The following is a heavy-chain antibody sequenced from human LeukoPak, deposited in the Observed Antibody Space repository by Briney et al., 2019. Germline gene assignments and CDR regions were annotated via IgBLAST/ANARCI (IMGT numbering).Heavy chain of an antibody. CDR3: ARGLRSYYDFWSGSDYYYNMDV. CDR1: GYTFTTYD. Sequence: ASVKVSCKASGYTFTTYDINWVRQATGQGLEWMGWMNPNSGDTGYAQKFQGRVTITRDTSISTAYMELSSLRFEDTAVYYCARGLRSYYDFWSGSDYYYNMDVWGKGTTVTVSS. J-gene: IGHJ6*03. V-gene: IGHV1-8*01. D-gene: IGHD3-3*01. CDR2: MNPNSGDT.